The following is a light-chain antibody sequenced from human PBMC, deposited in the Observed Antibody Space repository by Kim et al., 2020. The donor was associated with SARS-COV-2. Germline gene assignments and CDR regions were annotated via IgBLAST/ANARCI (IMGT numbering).Light chain of an antibody. CDR1: QDISNY. Sequence: DIQMTQSPSSLSASVGDRVTITCQASQDISNYLNWYQQKPGKAPKLLIYDASNLETGVPSRFSGSGSGTDFTFTISSLQPEDIATYYCQQYDNLPYTSGQGTNLEI. V-gene: IGKV1-33*01. J-gene: IGKJ2*01. CDR3: QQYDNLPYT. CDR2: DAS.